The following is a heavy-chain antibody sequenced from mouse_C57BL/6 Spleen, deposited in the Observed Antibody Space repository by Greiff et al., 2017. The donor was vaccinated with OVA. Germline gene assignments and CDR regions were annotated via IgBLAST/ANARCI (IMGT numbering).Heavy chain of an antibody. Sequence: LVESGAELVRPGASVTLSCKASGYTFTDYEMHWVKQTPVHGLEWIGAIDPETGGTAYNQKFKGKAILTADKSSSTAYMELRSLTSEDSAVYYCTRGGYEGVLDDWGQGTTLTVSS. CDR2: IDPETGGT. V-gene: IGHV1-15*01. J-gene: IGHJ2*01. D-gene: IGHD2-2*01. CDR1: GYTFTDYE. CDR3: TRGGYEGVLDD.